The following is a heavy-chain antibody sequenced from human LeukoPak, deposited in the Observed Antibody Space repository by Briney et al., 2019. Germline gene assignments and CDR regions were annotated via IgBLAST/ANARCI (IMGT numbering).Heavy chain of an antibody. CDR2: IIPIFGTA. Sequence: SVKVSCKASGGTFSSYAISWVRQAPGQGLEWMGGIIPIFGTANYAQRFQGRVTITADKSTSTAYMELSSLRSEDTAVYYCARPDKMNVDTAMVAFDYWGQGTLVTVSS. V-gene: IGHV1-69*06. D-gene: IGHD5-18*01. CDR3: ARPDKMNVDTAMVAFDY. J-gene: IGHJ4*02. CDR1: GGTFSSYA.